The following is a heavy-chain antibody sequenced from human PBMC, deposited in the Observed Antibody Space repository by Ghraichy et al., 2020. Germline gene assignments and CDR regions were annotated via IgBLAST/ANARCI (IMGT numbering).Heavy chain of an antibody. CDR3: ARDRSGANGDHYYYGMDV. CDR2: IYSGGST. D-gene: IGHD4-17*01. J-gene: IGHJ6*02. CDR1: GFIVSSNY. Sequence: GGSLRLSCAASGFIVSSNYMSWVRQAPGKGLEWVSVIYSGGSTYYADSVKGRFTISRHNSKNTLYLRMNSLRTEDTAVYYCARDRSGANGDHYYYGMDVWGQGTTVTVSS. V-gene: IGHV3-53*04.